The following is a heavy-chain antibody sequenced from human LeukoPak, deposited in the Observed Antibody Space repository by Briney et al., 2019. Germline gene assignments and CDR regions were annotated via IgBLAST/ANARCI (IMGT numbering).Heavy chain of an antibody. CDR2: ISSSSSYI. CDR3: AREGPELAAAYYFDY. D-gene: IGHD6-13*01. J-gene: IGHJ4*02. V-gene: IGHV3-21*01. Sequence: GGSLRLSCAASGFSFSSYSMNWVRQAPGKGLEWVSSISSSSSYIYYADSVKGRFTISRDNAKNSLYLQMNSLRAEDTAVYYCAREGPELAAAYYFDYWGQGTLVTVSS. CDR1: GFSFSSYS.